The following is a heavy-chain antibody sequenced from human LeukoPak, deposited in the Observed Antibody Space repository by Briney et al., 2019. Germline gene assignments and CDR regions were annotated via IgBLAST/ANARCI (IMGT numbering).Heavy chain of an antibody. Sequence: GGSLRLSCAVSGFTLSTYWMSWVRQAPGKGREWVANIRQDGGAKYYVDSVRGRFTISRDNAKNSLYLQMNSLRAEDTGVYYCATSSDAPANIWGQGTLVTVSS. CDR1: GFTLSTYW. J-gene: IGHJ4*02. CDR3: ATSSDAPANI. D-gene: IGHD2-2*01. V-gene: IGHV3-7*01. CDR2: IRQDGGAK.